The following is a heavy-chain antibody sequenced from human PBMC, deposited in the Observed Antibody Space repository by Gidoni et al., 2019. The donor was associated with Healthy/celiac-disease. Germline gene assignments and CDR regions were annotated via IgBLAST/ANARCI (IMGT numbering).Heavy chain of an antibody. J-gene: IGHJ6*02. Sequence: QVHLVQSGAAVMKPGASVKVPCQASGYSFTCYYMHWVQQAPGQGLEWMGWINPNSGGTNYAQKFQGRVTMTRDTSISTAYMELSRLRSDDTAVYYCAREPLGYTGYYGMDVWGQGTTVTVSS. D-gene: IGHD6-13*01. CDR3: AREPLGYTGYYGMDV. CDR1: GYSFTCYY. V-gene: IGHV1-2*02. CDR2: INPNSGGT.